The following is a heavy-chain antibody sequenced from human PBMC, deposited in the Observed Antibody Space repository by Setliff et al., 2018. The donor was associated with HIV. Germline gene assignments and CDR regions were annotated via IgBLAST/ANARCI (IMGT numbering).Heavy chain of an antibody. J-gene: IGHJ4*02. D-gene: IGHD4-17*01. Sequence: SVKVSCKASGSTFTTYDITWVRQAPGQGLEWLGWISPYNGHTNFAQKFQGRVTMTTDTATSTAYMEVRSLRSDDTAVYYCARTDYGGNSGGNYFDYWGQGSLVTVSS. CDR3: ARTDYGGNSGGNYFDY. CDR1: GSTFTTYD. CDR2: ISPYNGHT. V-gene: IGHV1-18*01.